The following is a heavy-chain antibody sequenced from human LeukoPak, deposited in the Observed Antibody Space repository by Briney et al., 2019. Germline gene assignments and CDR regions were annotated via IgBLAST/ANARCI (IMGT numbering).Heavy chain of an antibody. J-gene: IGHJ4*02. V-gene: IGHV1-69*13. CDR2: IIPIFGTA. D-gene: IGHD2-2*02. CDR1: GYTFTSYA. Sequence: SVKVSCKASGYTFTSYAMNWVRQAPGQGLEWMGGIIPIFGTANYAQKFQGRVTITADESTSTAYMELSSLRSEDTAVYYCARGYCSSTSCYTGLGYWGQGTLVTVSS. CDR3: ARGYCSSTSCYTGLGY.